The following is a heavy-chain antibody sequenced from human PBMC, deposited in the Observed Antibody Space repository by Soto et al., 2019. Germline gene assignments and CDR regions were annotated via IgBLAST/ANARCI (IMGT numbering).Heavy chain of an antibody. CDR3: ARVGGFGATTIDY. Sequence: SETVSLTCTVSGGSISSGDYYWSWIRQPPGKGLEWIGYIYYSGSTYYNPSLKSRVTISVDTSKNQFSLKLSSVTAADTAVYYCARVGGFGATTIDYWGQGTLVTVSS. CDR1: GGSISSGDYY. J-gene: IGHJ4*02. CDR2: IYYSGST. V-gene: IGHV4-30-4*01. D-gene: IGHD3-10*01.